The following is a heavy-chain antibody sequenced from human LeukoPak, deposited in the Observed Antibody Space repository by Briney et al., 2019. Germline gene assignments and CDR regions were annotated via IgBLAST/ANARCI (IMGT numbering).Heavy chain of an antibody. Sequence: PSKTLSLTCTVSGGSFSTYYWSWIRQPPGKGLEWIGYIYYSGSTNYNPSLKSRVTISVDTSKNQFSPKLSSVTAADTAVYYCARDEGDGSYFDNWGQGTLVTVSS. J-gene: IGHJ4*02. CDR2: IYYSGST. CDR1: GGSFSTYY. V-gene: IGHV4-59*01. D-gene: IGHD2-15*01. CDR3: ARDEGDGSYFDN.